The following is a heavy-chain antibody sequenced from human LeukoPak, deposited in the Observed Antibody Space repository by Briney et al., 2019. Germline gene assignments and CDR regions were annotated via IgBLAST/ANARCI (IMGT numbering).Heavy chain of an antibody. V-gene: IGHV3-23*01. CDR1: GFTFSSYA. CDR3: AKDNSLSMLWFGESHLDY. CDR2: ISGSGGST. Sequence: GGSLRLSCAASGFTFSSYAMSWVRQAPGEGLEWVSAISGSGGSTYYADSVKGRFTISRDNSKNTLYLQMNSLRAEDTAVYYCAKDNSLSMLWFGESHLDYWGQGTLVTVSS. J-gene: IGHJ4*02. D-gene: IGHD3-10*01.